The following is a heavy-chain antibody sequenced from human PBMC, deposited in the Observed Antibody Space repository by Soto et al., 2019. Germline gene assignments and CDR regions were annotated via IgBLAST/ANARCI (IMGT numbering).Heavy chain of an antibody. CDR1: GGSISSYY. CDR3: ARRYGSCFDY. V-gene: IGHV4-59*08. CDR2: IYYSGRT. Sequence: HVQLQESGPGLVKPSETLSLTCTVSGGSISSYYWSWIRQPPGKGLEWIGYIYYSGRTNYNPSLKSRVTTSVDTSKNKFSLTLSSVTAADTAVYYCARRYGSCFDYWGQGTLVTVSS. D-gene: IGHD5-18*01. J-gene: IGHJ4*02.